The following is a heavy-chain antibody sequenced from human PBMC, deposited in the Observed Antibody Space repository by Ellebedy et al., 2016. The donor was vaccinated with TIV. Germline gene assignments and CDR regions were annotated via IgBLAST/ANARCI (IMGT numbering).Heavy chain of an antibody. V-gene: IGHV3-64*04. Sequence: GESLKISCSASGFTFSSYAMHWVRQAPGKGLEYVSAISSNGGSTYYADSVKGRFTISRDNSKNTLYLQMNSLRAEDTAVYYCAKDPGGIYSSSPGVWGQGTLVTVSS. D-gene: IGHD6-13*01. CDR3: AKDPGGIYSSSPGV. CDR1: GFTFSSYA. J-gene: IGHJ4*02. CDR2: ISSNGGST.